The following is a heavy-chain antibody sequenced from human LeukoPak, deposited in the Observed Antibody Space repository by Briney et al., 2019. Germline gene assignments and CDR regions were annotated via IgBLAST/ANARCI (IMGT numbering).Heavy chain of an antibody. J-gene: IGHJ4*02. V-gene: IGHV1-69*04. CDR3: ARGGSGELSSHFDY. CDR2: IIPILGIA. D-gene: IGHD3-16*02. CDR1: GGTFSSYA. Sequence: ASVKVSCKASGGTFSSYAINWVRQAPGQGLEWMGRIIPILGIANYAQKFQGRVTITADKSTSTAYMELSSLRSEDTAVYYCARGGSGELSSHFDYWGQGTLVTVSS.